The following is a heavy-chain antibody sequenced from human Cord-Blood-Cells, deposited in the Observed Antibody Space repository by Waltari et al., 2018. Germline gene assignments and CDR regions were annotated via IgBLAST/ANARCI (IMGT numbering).Heavy chain of an antibody. Sequence: QVQLVQSGAEVKKPGSSVKVSCKASGGPFSRYAIRWVRQAPGQGLEGMGGISPIFRTANYAQKVQGRVTITADEATSTAYMELSSLRSEDTAVYYCARGRADYYGSGSYDYWGQGTLVTVSS. J-gene: IGHJ4*02. CDR2: ISPIFRTA. CDR3: ARGRADYYGSGSYDY. CDR1: GGPFSRYA. D-gene: IGHD3-10*01. V-gene: IGHV1-69*01.